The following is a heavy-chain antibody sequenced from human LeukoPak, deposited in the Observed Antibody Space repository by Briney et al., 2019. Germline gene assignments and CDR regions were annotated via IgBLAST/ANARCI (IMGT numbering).Heavy chain of an antibody. CDR1: GFTFSSYA. Sequence: GGSLRLSCAASGFTFSSYAMSWVRQAPGKGLEWVSSISGSGGSAYYADSVKGRFTISRDNAKNSLYLQMNSLRAEDTAVYYCARFIAAPYYFDYWGRGTLVTVSS. D-gene: IGHD6-13*01. CDR3: ARFIAAPYYFDY. J-gene: IGHJ4*02. CDR2: ISGSGGSA. V-gene: IGHV3-23*01.